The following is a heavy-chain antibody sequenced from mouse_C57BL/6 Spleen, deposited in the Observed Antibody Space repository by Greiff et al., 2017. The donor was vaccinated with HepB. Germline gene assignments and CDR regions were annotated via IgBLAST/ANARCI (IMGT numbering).Heavy chain of an antibody. D-gene: IGHD4-1*01. CDR1: GFTFSSYA. Sequence: EVKLVESGGGLVKPGGSLKLSCAASGFTFSSYAMSWVRQTPEKRLEWVATISDGGSYTYYPDNVKGRFTISRDNAKNNLYLQMSHLKSEDTAMYYCARGVLGPGGYFDVWGTGTTVTVSS. CDR2: ISDGGSYT. V-gene: IGHV5-4*03. CDR3: ARGVLGPGGYFDV. J-gene: IGHJ1*03.